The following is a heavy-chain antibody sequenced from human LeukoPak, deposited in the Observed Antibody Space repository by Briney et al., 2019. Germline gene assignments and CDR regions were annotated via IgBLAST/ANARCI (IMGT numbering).Heavy chain of an antibody. CDR1: GFTFSSYA. Sequence: PGGSLRLSCAASGFTFSSYAMNWVRQAPGKGLEWVGRIKSKIGGGTTDYAAPVKGRFTISRDDSKNTLYLQMNSLKAEDTAVYFCARDWYYAFDFWGRGTMVTVSS. D-gene: IGHD2-21*02. J-gene: IGHJ3*01. CDR3: ARDWYYAFDF. CDR2: IKSKIGGGTT. V-gene: IGHV3-15*07.